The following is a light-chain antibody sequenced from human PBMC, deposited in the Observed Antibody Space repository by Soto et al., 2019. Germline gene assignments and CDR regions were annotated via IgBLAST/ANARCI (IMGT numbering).Light chain of an antibody. CDR3: SSYAGTYFLYI. CDR2: DVN. CDR1: SNDVGAYDH. V-gene: IGLV2-11*01. J-gene: IGLJ1*01. Sequence: QSVLTQPLSVSGSPGQSVAISCTGTSNDVGAYDHVSWYQHSPDKAPKLLIFDVNKRPSGVPDRFSGSKSGNTASLTISGLQADDEAEYFCSSYAGTYFLYIFGSGTKGTVL.